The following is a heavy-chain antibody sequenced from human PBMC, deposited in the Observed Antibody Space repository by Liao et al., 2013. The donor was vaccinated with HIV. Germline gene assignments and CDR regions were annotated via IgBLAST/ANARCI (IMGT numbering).Heavy chain of an antibody. Sequence: QLQLQESGPGLVKPSETLSLTCTVSGGSITSSDYYWGWIRQPPGKGWSGLGVVYYIGSTYYNPSLKSRVTISVDTSKNQFSLKLSSVTAADTAVYYCARVGVRGLYKRPLDYWGQGTLVTVSS. J-gene: IGHJ4*02. CDR1: GGSITSSDYY. CDR2: VYYIGST. D-gene: IGHD3-10*02. V-gene: IGHV4-39*07. CDR3: ARVGVRGLYKRPLDY.